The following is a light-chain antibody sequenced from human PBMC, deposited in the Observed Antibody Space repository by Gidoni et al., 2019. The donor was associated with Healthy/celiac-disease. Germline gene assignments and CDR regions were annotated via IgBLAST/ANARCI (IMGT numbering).Light chain of an antibody. J-gene: IGKJ1*01. V-gene: IGKV3-11*01. CDR3: QQRSNWPPGWT. CDR1: QSVSGY. Sequence: EMVLTQSPATLSLSPGERATLSCRASQSVSGYLAWYQQKPGQAPRLLIYDASNMATGIPARFRGTGSGTDFTLPISSLEPEDFAVYYCQQRSNWPPGWTFXXXTKVEIK. CDR2: DAS.